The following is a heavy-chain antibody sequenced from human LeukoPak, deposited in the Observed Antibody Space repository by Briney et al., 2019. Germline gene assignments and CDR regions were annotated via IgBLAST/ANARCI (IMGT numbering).Heavy chain of an antibody. V-gene: IGHV3-9*01. CDR2: ISWNSGSI. D-gene: IGHD4-17*01. J-gene: IGHJ3*02. CDR1: GFTFDDYA. CDR3: AKDYRHDYGDYVGAFDI. Sequence: GGSLRLSCAASGFTFDDYAMHWVRRAPGKGLGWVSGISWNSGSIGYADSVKGRFTISRDNAKNSLYLQMNSLRAEDTALCYCAKDYRHDYGDYVGAFDIWGQGTMVTVSS.